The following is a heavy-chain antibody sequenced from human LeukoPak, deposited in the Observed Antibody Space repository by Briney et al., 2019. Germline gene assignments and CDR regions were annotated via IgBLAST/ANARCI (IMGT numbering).Heavy chain of an antibody. J-gene: IGHJ5*02. D-gene: IGHD4-17*01. CDR1: GFTFSSYA. Sequence: GRSLRLSCAASGFTFSSYAMHWVRQAPGKGLEWVSSISSSSSYIYYADSVKGRFTISRDNAKNSLYLQMNSLRAEDTAVYYCARPARGDYVENWSDPWGQGTLVTVSS. CDR2: ISSSSSYI. CDR3: ARPARGDYVENWSDP. V-gene: IGHV3-21*01.